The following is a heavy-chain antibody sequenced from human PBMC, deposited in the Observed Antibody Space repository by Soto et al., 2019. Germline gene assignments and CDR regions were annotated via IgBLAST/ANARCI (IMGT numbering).Heavy chain of an antibody. CDR1: GGSIISNTYY. J-gene: IGHJ4*02. D-gene: IGHD2-2*01. CDR3: AGDYATTWRPLGF. V-gene: IGHV4-39*02. Sequence: QVHLQESGPRLVRPAETLSLTCSVSGGSIISNTYYWGWIRQSPGKRLEWIGSVYHGGSTYYNPSLKSRVTVSVDTPINQFSLNLTSVTAADTATYYCAGDYATTWRPLGFWGQGTLVTVSS. CDR2: VYHGGST.